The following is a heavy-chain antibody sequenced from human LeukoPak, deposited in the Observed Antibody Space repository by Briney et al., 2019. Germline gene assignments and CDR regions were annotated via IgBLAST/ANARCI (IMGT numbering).Heavy chain of an antibody. Sequence: SETLSLTCTVSGYSISSGYYWGWIRQPPGKGLEWIESIYHSGSTYYNPSLKSRVTISVDTSKNHFSLKLSSVTAADTAVYYCARGGDTSGYYYFEYFHHWGQGTLVAVSS. J-gene: IGHJ1*01. V-gene: IGHV4-38-2*02. CDR1: GYSISSGYY. CDR3: ARGGDTSGYYYFEYFHH. CDR2: IYHSGST. D-gene: IGHD3-22*01.